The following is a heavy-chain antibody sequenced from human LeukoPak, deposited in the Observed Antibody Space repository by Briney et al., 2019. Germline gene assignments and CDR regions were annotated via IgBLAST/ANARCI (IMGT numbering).Heavy chain of an antibody. CDR2: TYYRSRWFN. V-gene: IGHV6-1*01. D-gene: IGHD1-26*01. CDR3: ARGAAGARGDWFDS. Sequence: SQTLSLTCAISGDSVSSNSAAWNWIRQSPSRGLEWLGRTYYRSRWFNSYAESVKGRITISPDTSKNQFSLQLDSVTPEDTAVYYCARGAAGARGDWFDSWGQGTLVTVSS. CDR1: GDSVSSNSAA. J-gene: IGHJ5*01.